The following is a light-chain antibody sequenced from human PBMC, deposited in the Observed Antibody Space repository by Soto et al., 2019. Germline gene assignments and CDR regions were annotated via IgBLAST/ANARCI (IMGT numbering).Light chain of an antibody. V-gene: IGLV2-8*01. CDR3: SSYTDFNNVL. Sequence: QSVLTQPPSASGSPGQSVTISCTGTSSDVRDYNFISWYQQYPGKAPKLMIYEATKRPSGVPDRFSGSSSVNMASLTVSGLQAEDEADYYCSSYTDFNNVLFGGGTQLNVL. CDR2: EAT. J-gene: IGLJ3*02. CDR1: SSDVRDYNF.